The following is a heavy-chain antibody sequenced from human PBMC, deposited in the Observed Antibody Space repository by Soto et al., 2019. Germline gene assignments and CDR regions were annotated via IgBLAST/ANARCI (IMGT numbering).Heavy chain of an antibody. V-gene: IGHV3-33*01. J-gene: IGHJ6*02. D-gene: IGHD4-17*01. CDR2: IWYDGSNK. Sequence: GGSLRLSCAASGFTFSSYGMHWVRQAPGKGLEWVAVIWYDGSNKYYADSVKGRFTISRDNSKNTLYLQMNSLRAEDTAVYYCARDPTLLTTVTNHYYGMDVWGQGSKVPVAS. CDR1: GFTFSSYG. CDR3: ARDPTLLTTVTNHYYGMDV.